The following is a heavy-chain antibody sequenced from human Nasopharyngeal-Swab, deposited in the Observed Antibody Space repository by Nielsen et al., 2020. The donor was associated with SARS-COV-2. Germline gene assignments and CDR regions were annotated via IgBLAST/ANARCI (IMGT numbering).Heavy chain of an antibody. CDR3: AKVGKEQWLGLLDYYMDV. V-gene: IGHV3-33*06. CDR1: GFTFSSYV. D-gene: IGHD6-19*01. CDR2: IWYDGSNK. Sequence: GGSLRLSCAASGFTFSSYVMHWVRQAPCKGLEWVAVIWYDGSNKYYADSVKGRFTISRDNSKNTLYLQMNSLRAEDTAVYYCAKVGKEQWLGLLDYYMDVWGKGTTVTVSS. J-gene: IGHJ6*03.